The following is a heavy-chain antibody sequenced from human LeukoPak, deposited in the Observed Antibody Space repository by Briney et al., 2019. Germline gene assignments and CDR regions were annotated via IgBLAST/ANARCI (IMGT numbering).Heavy chain of an antibody. Sequence: KPSGTLSLTCAVSGGSISSSYWWGWVRQPPGKGLEWIGEIYDSGRTNYNPSLKSRVTISVDKSKTQFSLTLSSVTAADTAVYYCARDSKDYDILTGYHPLSDPWGQGNLVTVSS. CDR2: IYDSGRT. CDR1: GGSISSSYW. CDR3: ARDSKDYDILTGYHPLSDP. J-gene: IGHJ5*02. D-gene: IGHD3-9*01. V-gene: IGHV4-4*02.